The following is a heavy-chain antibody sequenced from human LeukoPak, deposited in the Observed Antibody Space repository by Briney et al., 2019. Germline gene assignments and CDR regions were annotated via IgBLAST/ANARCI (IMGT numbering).Heavy chain of an antibody. CDR3: ATGMVPGYCSGGSCSSSGDY. J-gene: IGHJ4*02. D-gene: IGHD2-15*01. CDR1: GYTLTELS. V-gene: IGHV1-24*01. Sequence: ASVKVSCKVSGYTLTELSMHWVRQAPGKGLEWMGGFDPEDGETIYAQKFQGRVTMTKDTSTDTAYMELSSLRSEDTAVYYCATGMVPGYCSGGSCSSSGDYWGQGTLVTVSS. CDR2: FDPEDGET.